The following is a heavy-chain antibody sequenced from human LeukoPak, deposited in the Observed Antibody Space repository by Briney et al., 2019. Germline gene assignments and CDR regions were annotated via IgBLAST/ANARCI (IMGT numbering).Heavy chain of an antibody. D-gene: IGHD5-24*01. J-gene: IGHJ3*01. CDR2: ISSSGNNA. V-gene: IGHV3-23*01. Sequence: PSETLSLTCAVYGGSFSGYYWSWLRQPPGKGLEWVSLISSSGNNAYYADSVEGRFTISRDNSKNTLSLQMNSLRVEDTAIYYCAKDIQLSTWGLGTRVTVSS. CDR3: AKDIQLST. CDR1: GGSFSGYY.